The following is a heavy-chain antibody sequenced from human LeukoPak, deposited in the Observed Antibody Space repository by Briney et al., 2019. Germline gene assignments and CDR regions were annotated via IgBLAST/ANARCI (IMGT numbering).Heavy chain of an antibody. Sequence: GGSLRLSCAASGFTFSSYAMSWIRQAPGKGLEWLSAISPTTGTTFYADSVKGRFTISRDNSKNTLYLQMNSLRAEDTAVYYCAKADGDYYYYGSAEIAFDIWGQGTMVTVSS. CDR1: GFTFSSYA. J-gene: IGHJ3*02. D-gene: IGHD3-10*01. V-gene: IGHV3-23*01. CDR2: ISPTTGTT. CDR3: AKADGDYYYYGSAEIAFDI.